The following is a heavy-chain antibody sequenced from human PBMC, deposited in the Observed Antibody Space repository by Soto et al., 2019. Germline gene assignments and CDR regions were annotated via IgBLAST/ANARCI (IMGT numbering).Heavy chain of an antibody. J-gene: IGHJ5*02. D-gene: IGHD2-21*01. V-gene: IGHV4-59*01. CDR2: IYYIGST. Sequence: SETLSLTCSVSGGSISSYYWSWIRQPPGKGLEWIGYIYYIGSTNYNPSLKSRVTISVDTSRNQFSLKLSSVTAADTAVYYCARDHISPGWFDPWGQGTLVTVSS. CDR1: GGSISSYY. CDR3: ARDHISPGWFDP.